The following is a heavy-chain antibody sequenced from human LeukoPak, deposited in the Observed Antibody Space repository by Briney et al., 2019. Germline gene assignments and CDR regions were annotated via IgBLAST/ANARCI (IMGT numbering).Heavy chain of an antibody. V-gene: IGHV1-2*02. J-gene: IGHJ4*02. CDR1: VYTFTDYY. D-gene: IGHD6-19*01. CDR2: INPNSGGT. CDR3: ARATQRQYYFDY. Sequence: GASVTVSCKASVYTFTDYYMHWVRQAPGKGLEWMGWINPNSGGTNYAQKFQGRVTMTRDPSISTAYMELSRLRSDDTAVYYCARATQRQYYFDYWGQGTLVTVSS.